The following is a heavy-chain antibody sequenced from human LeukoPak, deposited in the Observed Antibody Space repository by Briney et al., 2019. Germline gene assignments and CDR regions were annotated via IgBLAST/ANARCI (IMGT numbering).Heavy chain of an antibody. CDR3: ARAVEQLFAAFDI. D-gene: IGHD6-6*01. V-gene: IGHV4-31*03. Sequence: NPSETLSLTCTVSGGSISSGGYYWSWIRQHPGKGLEWIVYIYYSGSTYYNPSLKSRVTISVDTSKNQFSLKLNCVTAADTAVYYCARAVEQLFAAFDIWSEGTMVTVSS. J-gene: IGHJ3*02. CDR1: GGSISSGGYY. CDR2: IYYSGST.